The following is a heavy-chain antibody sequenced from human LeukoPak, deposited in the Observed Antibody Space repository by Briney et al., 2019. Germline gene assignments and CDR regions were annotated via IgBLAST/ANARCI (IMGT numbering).Heavy chain of an antibody. D-gene: IGHD3-22*01. Sequence: ASVKVSCKASGYTFTSYYMHWVRQAPGQGLEWMGIINPSGGSTSYAQKFQGRVSMTRDTSTNTLYMELSSLTSEDTAVYYCARANYYSGTRGYYGAGFDDWGQGTLVTVSS. CDR3: ARANYYSGTRGYYGAGFDD. CDR1: GYTFTSYY. J-gene: IGHJ4*02. V-gene: IGHV1-46*01. CDR2: INPSGGST.